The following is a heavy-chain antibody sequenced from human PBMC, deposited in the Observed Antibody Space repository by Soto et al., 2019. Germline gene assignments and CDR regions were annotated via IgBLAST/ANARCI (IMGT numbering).Heavy chain of an antibody. CDR3: AKDRITMVRGVDNWFDP. Sequence: GGSLRLSCAASGFTFSSYAMSWVRQAPGKGLEWVSAISGSGGSTYYADSVKGRFTISRDNSKNTLYLQMNSLRAEDTAVYYCAKDRITMVRGVDNWFDPWGQGTLVTVSS. V-gene: IGHV3-23*01. CDR1: GFTFSSYA. J-gene: IGHJ5*02. D-gene: IGHD3-10*01. CDR2: ISGSGGST.